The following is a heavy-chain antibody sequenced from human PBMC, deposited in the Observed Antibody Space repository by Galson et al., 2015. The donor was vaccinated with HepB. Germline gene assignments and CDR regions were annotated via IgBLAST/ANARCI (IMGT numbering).Heavy chain of an antibody. J-gene: IGHJ6*03. CDR3: AREHYDILTGYISVGYYYMDV. D-gene: IGHD3-9*01. CDR1: GHIQSSDG. CDR2: VSVWNGNT. Sequence: SVKVSCKASGHIQSSDGIAWVRQAPGQGLEWMGWVSVWNGNTNYAQKFKGRVTMTTDTSTNTGYMELRSLRPDDTAVYYCAREHYDILTGYISVGYYYMDVWGKGTTVTVSS. V-gene: IGHV1-18*01.